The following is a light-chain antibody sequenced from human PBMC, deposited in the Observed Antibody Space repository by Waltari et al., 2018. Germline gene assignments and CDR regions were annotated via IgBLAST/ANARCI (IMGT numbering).Light chain of an antibody. V-gene: IGLV7-46*01. CDR3: LLSYSGARV. CDR1: TGAVTSGNY. Sequence: AVVIQEPSLTAYPGGTVTLTCDSSTGAVTSGNYPCWFQQQPGQAPRTLIYETSNKHSWTPARFSGSLLGGKAALTLSGAQPEDEADYYCLLSYSGARVFGGGTKLTVL. CDR2: ETS. J-gene: IGLJ3*02.